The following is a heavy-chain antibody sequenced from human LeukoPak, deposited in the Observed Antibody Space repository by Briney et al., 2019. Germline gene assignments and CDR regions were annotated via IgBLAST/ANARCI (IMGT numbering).Heavy chain of an antibody. CDR2: ISSSTTNI. V-gene: IGHV3-21*01. D-gene: IGHD3-10*01. Sequence: NPGGSLRLSCAASGFTFSSYSMNWVRQAPGKGLEWVSSISSSTTNIYYADSVKGRFTISRDNAKNSLYLQMNSLRAEDTAVYYCARDSKGHSSGSYAFDIWGQGTMVTVSS. J-gene: IGHJ3*02. CDR3: ARDSKGHSSGSYAFDI. CDR1: GFTFSSYS.